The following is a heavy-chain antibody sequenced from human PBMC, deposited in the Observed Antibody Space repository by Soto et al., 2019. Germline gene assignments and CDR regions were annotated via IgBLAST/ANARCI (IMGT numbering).Heavy chain of an antibody. CDR1: GGTFSSYA. CDR2: IIPIFGTA. D-gene: IGHD2-2*01. V-gene: IGHV1-69*06. Sequence: SVKVSCKASGGTFSSYAISWVRQAPGQGLEWMGGIIPIFGTANYAQKFQGRVTITADKSTSTAYMELSSLRSEDTAVYYCASGDIVVVPAAKYKYYYYGMDVWGQGTMVTVSS. CDR3: ASGDIVVVPAAKYKYYYYGMDV. J-gene: IGHJ6*02.